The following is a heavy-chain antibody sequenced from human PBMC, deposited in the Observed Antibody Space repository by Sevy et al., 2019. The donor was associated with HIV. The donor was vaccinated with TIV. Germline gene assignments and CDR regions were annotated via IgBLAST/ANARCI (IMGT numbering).Heavy chain of an antibody. J-gene: IGHJ4*02. CDR1: GYTLTNLA. V-gene: IGHV1-24*01. CDR2: FDPEDGET. Sequence: ASVKVSYKVSGYTLTNLAMHWVRQAPGQGLEWMGRFDPEDGETIYAQKFQGRLTMTEDTSSDTAYMELNSLRSEDTAVYYCAATREYYDENSGYFDYWGQRTLVTVSS. CDR3: AATREYYDENSGYFDY. D-gene: IGHD3-22*01.